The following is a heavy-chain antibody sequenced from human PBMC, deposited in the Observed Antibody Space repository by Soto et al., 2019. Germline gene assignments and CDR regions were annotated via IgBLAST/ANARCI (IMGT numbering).Heavy chain of an antibody. V-gene: IGHV3-53*01. J-gene: IGHJ6*02. Sequence: GGSLRLSCAASGFTVSSNYMSWVRQAPGKGLEWVSVIYSGGSTYDADSVKGRFTISRDNSKNTLYLQMNSLRAEDTAVYYCAGDLRYSSSWTLTYYYYGMDVWGQGTTVTVSS. CDR2: IYSGGST. D-gene: IGHD6-6*01. CDR1: GFTVSSNY. CDR3: AGDLRYSSSWTLTYYYYGMDV.